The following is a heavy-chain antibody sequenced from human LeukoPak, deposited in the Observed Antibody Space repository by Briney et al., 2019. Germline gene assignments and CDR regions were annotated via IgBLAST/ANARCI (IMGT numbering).Heavy chain of an antibody. Sequence: GGSLRLSCAASGFPFSTYAMNWVRQAPGKGLEWVSVITGSGGFTQYADSVKDRFTISRDNSKNTVYLQMNSLRVEDTALYYCVRSLDYWGQGTLVTVSS. CDR1: GFPFSTYA. V-gene: IGHV3-23*01. J-gene: IGHJ4*02. CDR3: VRSLDY. CDR2: ITGSGGFT.